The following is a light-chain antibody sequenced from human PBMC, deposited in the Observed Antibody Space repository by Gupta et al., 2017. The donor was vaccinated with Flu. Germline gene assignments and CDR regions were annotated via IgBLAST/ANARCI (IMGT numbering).Light chain of an antibody. CDR3: AALDASMSGPV. CDR1: SSNIGSNY. CDR2: RNN. Sequence: QSVLTQPPSASGTPGQRVTISCSGSSSNIGSNYVFWYQQLPGTAPKLLIYRNNQRPSGVPARVSGSKSGTSASLAISGLRAEDEADYYCAALDASMSGPVFGGGTKLTVL. J-gene: IGLJ2*01. V-gene: IGLV1-47*01.